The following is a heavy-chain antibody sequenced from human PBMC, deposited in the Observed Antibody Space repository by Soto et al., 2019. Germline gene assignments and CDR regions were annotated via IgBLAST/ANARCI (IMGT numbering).Heavy chain of an antibody. CDR1: GFTFDDYG. Sequence: GGSLRISCAASGFTFDDYGMSWVRRAPGKGLEWVSGINWNGGSTGYADSVKGRFTISRDNAKNSLYLQMNSLRAEDTALYYCASGVGATAIAAFDIWGQGTMVTVSS. CDR3: ASGVGATAIAAFDI. V-gene: IGHV3-20*04. CDR2: INWNGGST. J-gene: IGHJ3*02. D-gene: IGHD1-26*01.